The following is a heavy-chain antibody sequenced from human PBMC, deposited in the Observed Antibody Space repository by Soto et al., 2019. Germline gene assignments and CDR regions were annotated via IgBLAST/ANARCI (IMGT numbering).Heavy chain of an antibody. CDR1: GGSISSYY. D-gene: IGHD2-2*01. Sequence: SETLSLTCTVSGGSISSYYWSWIRQPPGKGLEWIGYIYYSGNTNYNPSLKSRVTISVDTSKNQISLNLSFVTAADTAVYHCARRYCTTTSCPDGFDFWGQGTMVTVSS. CDR2: IYYSGNT. J-gene: IGHJ3*01. V-gene: IGHV4-59*08. CDR3: ARRYCTTTSCPDGFDF.